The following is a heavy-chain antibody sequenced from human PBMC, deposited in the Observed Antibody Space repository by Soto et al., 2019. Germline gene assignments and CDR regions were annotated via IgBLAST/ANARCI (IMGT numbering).Heavy chain of an antibody. V-gene: IGHV4-4*07. CDR2: IYTSGST. J-gene: IGHJ6*02. CDR1: GGSISSYY. CDR3: AHKGPDYYAINV. Sequence: PSETLSLTCTVSGGSISSYYWSWIRQPAGKGLEWIGRIYTSGSTNYNPSLKSRVTMSVDTSKNQFSLQLSSVTAADTATYYCAHKGPDYYAINVWGQGTTVTVSS.